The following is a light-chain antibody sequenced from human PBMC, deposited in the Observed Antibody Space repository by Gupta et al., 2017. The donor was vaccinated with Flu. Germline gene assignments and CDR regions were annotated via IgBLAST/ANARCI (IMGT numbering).Light chain of an antibody. Sequence: TPGEPASISCMSSQGLLGPGDGNTYLDLYVQKPGQSPQLLLYALSYRASGVSDRFSGRGSGTAFTLKISRVEAEDVGLYYCMQRLEFPYTFGQGTKLEIK. V-gene: IGKV2-40*01. CDR2: ALS. CDR1: QGLLGPGDGNTY. CDR3: MQRLEFPYT. J-gene: IGKJ2*01.